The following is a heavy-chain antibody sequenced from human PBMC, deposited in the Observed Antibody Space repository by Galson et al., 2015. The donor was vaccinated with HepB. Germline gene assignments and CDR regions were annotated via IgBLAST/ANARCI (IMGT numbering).Heavy chain of an antibody. CDR3: AKGITIFGVGGDDAFDV. V-gene: IGHV3-23*01. J-gene: IGHJ3*01. D-gene: IGHD3-3*01. Sequence: SLRLSCAASGFTVSGFVMWWVRQAPGKGLEWVSGISASGSSTYYADSVKGRFTISRDNSQNTLYLQMNSLRADDTAVYYCAKGITIFGVGGDDAFDVWGQGTMVTVSS. CDR1: GFTVSGFV. CDR2: ISASGSST.